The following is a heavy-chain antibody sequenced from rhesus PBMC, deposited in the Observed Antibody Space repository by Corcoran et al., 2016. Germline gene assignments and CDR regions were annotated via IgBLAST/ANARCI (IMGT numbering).Heavy chain of an antibody. CDR2: IHGKRSNT. CDR1: GGSISGYSY. CDR3: ARDLSADSQWHLDL. Sequence: QVNLQQWGEGLVKPSETLSLTCAVYGGSISGYSYWTWIRQPPGKGLEWIGFIHGKRSNTNDSPTLKNRVTLSVDTARNQIYLKVNSMTAADAAIYYCARDLSADSQWHLDLWGPGTPITISS. D-gene: IGHD2-33*01. J-gene: IGHJ2*01. V-gene: IGHV4-73*01.